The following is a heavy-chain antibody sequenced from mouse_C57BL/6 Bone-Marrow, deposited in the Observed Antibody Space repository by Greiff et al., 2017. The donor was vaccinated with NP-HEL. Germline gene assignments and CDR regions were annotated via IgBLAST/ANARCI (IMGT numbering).Heavy chain of an antibody. D-gene: IGHD1-1*01. CDR2: IDPENGDT. CDR1: GFNIKDDY. Sequence: EVQLQQSGAELVRPGASVKLSCTASGFNIKDDYMHWVKQRPEQGLEWIGWIDPENGDTEYASKFQGKATITADTSSNTAYLQLSSLTSEDTAVYYCTTDTTVVAPYAMDYWGQGTSVTVSS. V-gene: IGHV14-4*01. CDR3: TTDTTVVAPYAMDY. J-gene: IGHJ4*01.